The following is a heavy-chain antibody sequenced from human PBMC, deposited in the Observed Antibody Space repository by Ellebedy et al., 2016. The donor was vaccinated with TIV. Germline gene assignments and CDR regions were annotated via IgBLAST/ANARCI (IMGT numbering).Heavy chain of an antibody. J-gene: IGHJ6*02. CDR1: GYSFTSHY. V-gene: IGHV1-46*01. Sequence: ASVKVSCXASGYSFTSHYMHWVRQAPGQGLEWMGIINPSGGSTTYAQKFQGRVTITADESTSTAYMELSSLRSEDTAVYYCARGAAVATIRLYYYYGMDVWGQGTTVTVSS. D-gene: IGHD5-12*01. CDR3: ARGAAVATIRLYYYYGMDV. CDR2: INPSGGST.